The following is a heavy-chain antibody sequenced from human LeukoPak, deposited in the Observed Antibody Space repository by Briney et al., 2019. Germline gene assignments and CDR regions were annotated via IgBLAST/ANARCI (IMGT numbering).Heavy chain of an antibody. D-gene: IGHD2-2*01. CDR2: ISAYNGNT. J-gene: IGHJ6*03. Sequence: EASVKVSCKASGYTFTSYGISWVRQAPGQGLEWMGWISAYNGNTNYAQKLQGKVTMTTDTSTSTAYMELRSLRSDDTAVYYCARDDVVVPAAMSGPTMNVWGKGTTVTISS. CDR3: ARDDVVVPAAMSGPTMNV. V-gene: IGHV1-18*01. CDR1: GYTFTSYG.